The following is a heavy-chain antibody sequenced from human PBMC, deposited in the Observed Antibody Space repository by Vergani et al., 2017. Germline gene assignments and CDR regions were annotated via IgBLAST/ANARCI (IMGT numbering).Heavy chain of an antibody. CDR3: AHSRAVGPYGSGSWGDY. V-gene: IGHV2-5*02. Sequence: QITLKESGPTLVKPTQTLTLTCTFSGFSLSTSGVGVGWIRQPPGKTLELLALIYWDDAKRYSPSLKSRLTITKDPSKNQVVLTMTNMDPVDTATYYCAHSRAVGPYGSGSWGDYWGQGTLVTVSS. CDR1: GFSLSTSGVG. CDR2: IYWDDAK. D-gene: IGHD3-10*01. J-gene: IGHJ4*02.